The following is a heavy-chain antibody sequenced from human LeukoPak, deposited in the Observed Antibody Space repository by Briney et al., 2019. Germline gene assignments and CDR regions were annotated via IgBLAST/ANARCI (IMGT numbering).Heavy chain of an antibody. CDR1: GFTFSCYV. Sequence: GGSLRLSCAASGFTFSCYVMHWVRQAPGKGLEWVAIISYDGSNEYYADSVKGRFTISRDNSKNTLYLQMNSLRAADTAVYYCARGKGTSYLSSFDYWGQGTLVTVSS. V-gene: IGHV3-30*04. CDR3: ARGKGTSYLSSFDY. J-gene: IGHJ4*02. D-gene: IGHD6-6*01. CDR2: ISYDGSNE.